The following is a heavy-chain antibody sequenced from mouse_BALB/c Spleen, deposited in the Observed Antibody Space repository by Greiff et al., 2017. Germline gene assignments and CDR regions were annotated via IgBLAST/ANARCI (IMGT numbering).Heavy chain of an antibody. V-gene: IGHV5-17*02. CDR3: ARYGNSFFDY. D-gene: IGHD2-1*01. CDR1: GFTFSSFG. Sequence: DVMLVESGGGLVQPGGSRKLSCAASGFTFSSFGMHWVRQAPEKGLEWVAYISSGSSTIYYADTVKGRFTISRDNPKNTLFLQMTSLRSEDTAMYYCARYGNSFFDYWGQGTTLTVSS. CDR2: ISSGSSTI. J-gene: IGHJ2*01.